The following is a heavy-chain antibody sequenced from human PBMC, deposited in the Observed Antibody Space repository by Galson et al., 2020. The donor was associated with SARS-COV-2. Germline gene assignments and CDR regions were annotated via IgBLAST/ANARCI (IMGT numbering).Heavy chain of an antibody. CDR1: GFTFSSYA. D-gene: IGHD6-19*01. CDR3: AKDPRIAVAGYYYYGMDV. CDR2: ISGSGGST. J-gene: IGHJ6*02. V-gene: IGHV3-23*01. Sequence: GESLKISCAASGFTFSSYAMSWVRQAPGKGLEWVSAISGSGGSTYYADSVKGRFTISRDNSKNTLYLQMNSLRAEDTAVYYCAKDPRIAVAGYYYYGMDVWGQGTTVTVSS.